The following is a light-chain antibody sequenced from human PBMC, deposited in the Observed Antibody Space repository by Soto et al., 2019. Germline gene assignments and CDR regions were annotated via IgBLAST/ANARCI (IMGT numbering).Light chain of an antibody. Sequence: DIQMTQSPSSLSASVGDRVTITCRASQTISNFLNWYQQKPGKAPKLLIQTTSSLQSGVPSRFSGSGTGTDFTLTISSLQPEDFATYYCQQSYSTPQTFGGGTKVEI. J-gene: IGKJ4*01. CDR1: QTISNF. CDR2: TTS. V-gene: IGKV1-39*01. CDR3: QQSYSTPQT.